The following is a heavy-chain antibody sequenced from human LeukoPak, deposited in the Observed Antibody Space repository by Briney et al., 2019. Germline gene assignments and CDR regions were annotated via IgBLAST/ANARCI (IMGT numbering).Heavy chain of an antibody. CDR2: ISSSSSTI. V-gene: IGHV3-48*01. J-gene: IGHJ6*03. CDR3: ARDDYGDYLGYYYMDV. D-gene: IGHD4-17*01. CDR1: GFTFSSYE. Sequence: GGSLRLSCAASGFTFSSYEMNWVRQAPGKGLEWVSYISSSSSTIYYADSVKGRFTISRDNAKNSLYLQMNSLRAEDTAVYYCARDDYGDYLGYYYMDVWGKGATVTVSS.